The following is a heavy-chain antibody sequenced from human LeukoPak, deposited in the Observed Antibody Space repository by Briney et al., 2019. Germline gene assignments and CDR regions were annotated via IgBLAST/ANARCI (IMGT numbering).Heavy chain of an antibody. CDR2: ISSSSSYI. D-gene: IGHD1-26*01. J-gene: IGHJ4*02. V-gene: IGHV3-21*01. CDR3: ARDKIVGATYFDY. Sequence: GGSLRLSCAASGFTFSSYAMNWVRQAPGKGLEWVSSISSSSSYIYYADSLKGRFTISRDNAKNSLYLQMNSLRAEDTAVYYCARDKIVGATYFDYWGQGTLVTVSS. CDR1: GFTFSSYA.